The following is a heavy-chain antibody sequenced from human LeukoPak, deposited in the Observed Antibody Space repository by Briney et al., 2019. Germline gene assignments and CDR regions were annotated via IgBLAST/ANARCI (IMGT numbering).Heavy chain of an antibody. CDR2: ISSSSSYI. D-gene: IGHD3-22*01. Sequence: PGGSLRLSCAASGFTFSSHSMNWVRQAPGKGLEWVSSISSSSSYIYYADSVKGRFTISRDNAKNSLYLQMNSLRAEDTAVYYCARVRAYDSSGYVLAYWGQGTLVTVSS. CDR3: ARVRAYDSSGYVLAY. CDR1: GFTFSSHS. J-gene: IGHJ4*02. V-gene: IGHV3-21*01.